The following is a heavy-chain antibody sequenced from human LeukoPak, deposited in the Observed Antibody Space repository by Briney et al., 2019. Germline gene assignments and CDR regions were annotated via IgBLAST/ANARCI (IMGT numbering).Heavy chain of an antibody. Sequence: ASVKVSCKASGYIFSNYAMNWVRQAPGQGLEWMGWINTNTGNPTYAQGFTGRFVFSLDTSVSTAYLQTSSLKADDTAVYYCARGRTSGWHDYFDYWGQGTLVIVSS. CDR2: INTNTGNP. D-gene: IGHD6-19*01. V-gene: IGHV7-4-1*02. CDR3: ARGRTSGWHDYFDY. J-gene: IGHJ4*02. CDR1: GYIFSNYA.